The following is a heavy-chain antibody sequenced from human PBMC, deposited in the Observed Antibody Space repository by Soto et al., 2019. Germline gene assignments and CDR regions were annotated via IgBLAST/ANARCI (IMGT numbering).Heavy chain of an antibody. Sequence: EVQLVESGGGLVQPGGSLKLSCAASGFTFSGSAMHWVRQASGKGLEWVGRIRSKANNYATAYGASVKGRFTISRDDSKITAYLQMNSLKTEVTAVYYCSRQASDFWSGKPQYYMNVWGKGTTVTVSS. CDR2: IRSKANNYAT. J-gene: IGHJ6*03. V-gene: IGHV3-73*01. CDR1: GFTFSGSA. CDR3: SRQASDFWSGKPQYYMNV. D-gene: IGHD3-3*01.